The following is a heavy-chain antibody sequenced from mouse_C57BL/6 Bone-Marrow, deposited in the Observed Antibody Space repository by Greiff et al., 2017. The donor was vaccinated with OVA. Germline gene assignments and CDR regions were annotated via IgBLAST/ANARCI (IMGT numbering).Heavy chain of an antibody. J-gene: IGHJ3*01. CDR2: IWRGGST. D-gene: IGHD1-1*02. V-gene: IGHV2-5*01. CDR1: GFSLTSYG. Sequence: QVQLKESGPGLVQPSPSLSITCTASGFSLTSYGVHWVRQSPGKGLEWLGVIWRGGSTDYNAAFMSRLSITKDNSKSQVFFKMNRLQADDAAIYYSAKRGSYGWFAYWGQGTLVTVSA. CDR3: AKRGSYGWFAY.